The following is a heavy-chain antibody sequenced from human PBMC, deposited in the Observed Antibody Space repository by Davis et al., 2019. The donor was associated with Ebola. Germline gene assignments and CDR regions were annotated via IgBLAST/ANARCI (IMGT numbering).Heavy chain of an antibody. CDR2: IWYDGSNK. D-gene: IGHD2-15*01. CDR1: GFTFSSYG. Sequence: GESLKISCAASGFTFSSYGMHWVRQAPGKGLEWVAVIWYDGSNKYYADSVKGRFTISRDNSKNTLYLQMNSLRAEDTAVYYCAREGYCSGGSCYSLGPAYNWFDPWGQGTLVTVSS. J-gene: IGHJ5*02. CDR3: AREGYCSGGSCYSLGPAYNWFDP. V-gene: IGHV3-33*01.